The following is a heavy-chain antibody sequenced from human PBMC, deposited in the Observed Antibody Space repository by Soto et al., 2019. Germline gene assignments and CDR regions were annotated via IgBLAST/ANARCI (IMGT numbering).Heavy chain of an antibody. CDR3: ARDTTYYYDSSGYYFDY. CDR1: GGSVSSGSYY. V-gene: IGHV4-61*01. CDR2: IYYSGST. J-gene: IGHJ4*02. D-gene: IGHD3-22*01. Sequence: SETLSLTCTVYGGSVSSGSYYWSWNRQPPGKGLEWIGYIYYSGSTNYNPSLKSRVTISVDTSKNQFSLKLSSVTAADTAVYYCARDTTYYYDSSGYYFDYWGQGTLVTVSS.